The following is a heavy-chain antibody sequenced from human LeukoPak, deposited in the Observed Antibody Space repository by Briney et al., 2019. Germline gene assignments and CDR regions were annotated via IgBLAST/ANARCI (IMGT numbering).Heavy chain of an antibody. CDR1: GYSISSGYY. V-gene: IGHV4-61*01. CDR3: ARERELLLWFGEVGY. CDR2: IYYSGST. J-gene: IGHJ4*02. Sequence: SETLSLTCAVSGYSISSGYYWGWIRQPPGKGLEWIGYIYYSGSTNYNPSLKSRVTISVDTSKNQFSLKLSSVTAADTAVYYCARERELLLWFGEVGYWGQGTLVTVSS. D-gene: IGHD3-10*01.